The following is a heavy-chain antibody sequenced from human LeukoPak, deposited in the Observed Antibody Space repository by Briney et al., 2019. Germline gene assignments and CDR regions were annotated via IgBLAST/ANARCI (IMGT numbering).Heavy chain of an antibody. CDR2: IYTSGST. V-gene: IGHV4-4*07. CDR1: GGSISSYY. Sequence: PSETLSLTCTVSGGSISSYYWSWIRQPAGKGLEWIGRIYTSGSTNYNSSLKSRVTMSVDTSKNQFSLKLSSVTAADTAVYYCARGPVLPYSSGYYFPWGQGTLVTVSS. D-gene: IGHD3-22*01. CDR3: ARGPVLPYSSGYYFP. J-gene: IGHJ5*02.